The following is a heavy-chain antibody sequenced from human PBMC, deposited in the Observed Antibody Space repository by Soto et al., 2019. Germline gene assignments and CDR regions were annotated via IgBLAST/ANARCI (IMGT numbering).Heavy chain of an antibody. J-gene: IGHJ6*03. CDR3: ARGVVRGVNYYYYMDV. CDR1: GGSFRGYY. Sequence: ETLSLTCAVYGGSFRGYYWSWIRQPPGKGLEWIGEINHSGSTNYNPSLKSRVTISVDTSKNQFSLKLSSVTAADTAVYYCARGVVRGVNYYYYMDVWGKGTTVTVSS. CDR2: INHSGST. V-gene: IGHV4-34*01. D-gene: IGHD3-10*01.